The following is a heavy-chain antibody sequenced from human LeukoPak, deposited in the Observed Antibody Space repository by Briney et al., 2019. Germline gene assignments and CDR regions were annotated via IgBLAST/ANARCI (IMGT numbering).Heavy chain of an antibody. D-gene: IGHD1-1*01. CDR3: ARGPPRGKYYYMDV. CDR2: IGTASDT. Sequence: GGSLRLSCAASGFTFSSFDMHWVRQPTGRGLEWVSTIGTASDTYYPGSVEGRFTLSRDNAKNSLYLQMNSLTAGDTAVCYCARGPPRGKYYYMDVWGKGTTVTVSS. V-gene: IGHV3-13*01. CDR1: GFTFSSFD. J-gene: IGHJ6*03.